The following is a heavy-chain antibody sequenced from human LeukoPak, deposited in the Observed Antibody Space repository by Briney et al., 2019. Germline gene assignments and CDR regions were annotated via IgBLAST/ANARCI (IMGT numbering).Heavy chain of an antibody. D-gene: IGHD2-21*01. CDR3: AKDRRFPDDVFYI. J-gene: IGHJ3*02. CDR2: IESNGVNT. CDR1: GFTFSSYA. V-gene: IGHV3-23*01. Sequence: GGSLRLSCAASGFTFSSYAMSWVRQAPGKGLEWVSAIESNGVNTYYLDSVKGRFTISRDNSKNTLYLQMNSLRAEDTAAYYCAKDRRFPDDVFYIWGPGTMVTVSS.